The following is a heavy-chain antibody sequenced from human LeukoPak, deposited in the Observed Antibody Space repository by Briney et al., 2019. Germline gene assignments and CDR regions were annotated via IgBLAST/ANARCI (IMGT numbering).Heavy chain of an antibody. CDR2: ISYDGSNK. CDR1: GFTFCSYA. V-gene: IGHV3-30*04. J-gene: IGHJ4*02. D-gene: IGHD5-18*01. CDR3: ARGTPRSHRIQLWTYFDY. Sequence: GGSLRLSCAASGFTFCSYAMHWVRQAPGKGLEWVAVISYDGSNKYYADSVKGRFTISRDNSKNTLYLQMNSLRAEDTAVYYCARGTPRSHRIQLWTYFDYWGQGTLVTVSS.